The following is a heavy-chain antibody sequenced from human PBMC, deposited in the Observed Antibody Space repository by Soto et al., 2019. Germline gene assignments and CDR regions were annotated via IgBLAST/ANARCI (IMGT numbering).Heavy chain of an antibody. J-gene: IGHJ4*02. V-gene: IGHV3-9*01. D-gene: IGHD5-12*01. Sequence: GGSLRLSCAASGFTFDDYAMHWVRQAPGKGLEWVSGISWNSGSIGYADSVKGRFTISRDNAKNSLYLQMNSLRSEDTALYYCAKDMGYDLSPLGYFDYWGQGTLVTVS. CDR1: GFTFDDYA. CDR2: ISWNSGSI. CDR3: AKDMGYDLSPLGYFDY.